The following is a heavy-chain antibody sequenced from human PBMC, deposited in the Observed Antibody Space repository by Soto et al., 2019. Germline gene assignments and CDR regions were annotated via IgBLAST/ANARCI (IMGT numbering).Heavy chain of an antibody. CDR1: GFIFRSYH. CDR2: ISGSSTTI. Sequence: GGSLRLSCAASGFIFRSYHMNWVRQAPGKGLEWVSYISGSSTTIYYEDSVKGRFTISRDNAQNSLYLQMNSLRAEDTAVYYCARHPERIAQIGWFDPWGQGTLVTVSS. J-gene: IGHJ5*02. CDR3: ARHPERIAQIGWFDP. D-gene: IGHD6-13*01. V-gene: IGHV3-48*01.